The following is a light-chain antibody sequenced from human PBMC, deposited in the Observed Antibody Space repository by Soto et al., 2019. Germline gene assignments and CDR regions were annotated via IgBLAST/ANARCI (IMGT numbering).Light chain of an antibody. CDR2: NNN. Sequence: QSVLTQPPSASGTPGQRVTISCSGSRSNIESNTVNWYQQLPGTAPKLLIFNNNQWPSGVPDRFSGSKSGTSASLAISGLQSGDEADYYCAAWDDNLNGWVFGGGTKLTVL. V-gene: IGLV1-44*01. CDR3: AAWDDNLNGWV. CDR1: RSNIESNT. J-gene: IGLJ3*02.